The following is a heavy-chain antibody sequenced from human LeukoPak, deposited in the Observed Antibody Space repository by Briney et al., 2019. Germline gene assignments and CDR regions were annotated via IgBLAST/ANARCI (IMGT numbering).Heavy chain of an antibody. V-gene: IGHV3-23*01. CDR1: GFTFKNYG. Sequence: PGGSLRLSCAASGFTFKNYGMAWVRQAPGKGLEWVSTISGSGGNTYYADSVKGRFTISRDNSKNTLYLQMNSLRAEDTAVFYCAKDGTWCSSTSCYAGDWAQGTLVAVSS. D-gene: IGHD2-2*01. CDR3: AKDGTWCSSTSCYAGD. CDR2: ISGSGGNT. J-gene: IGHJ4*02.